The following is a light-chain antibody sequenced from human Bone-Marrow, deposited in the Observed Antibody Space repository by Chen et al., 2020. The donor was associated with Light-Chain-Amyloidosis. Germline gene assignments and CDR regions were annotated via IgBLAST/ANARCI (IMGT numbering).Light chain of an antibody. CDR1: SSDVGDYKY. V-gene: IGLV2-8*01. CDR3: SSYAGSNNFV. CDR2: EVS. Sequence: QSALAQTPSASGSPGQSFTISCAGTSSDVGDYKYVSWYQQHPGKAPKLMIYEVSKRPSGVPDRFSGYKSGNTASLTVSGLQAEDEADYYCSSYAGSNNFVFGTGTKVTVL. J-gene: IGLJ1*01.